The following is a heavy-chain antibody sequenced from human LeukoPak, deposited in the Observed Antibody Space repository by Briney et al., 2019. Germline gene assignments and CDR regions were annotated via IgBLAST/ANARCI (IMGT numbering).Heavy chain of an antibody. Sequence: SETLSLTCTVSGGSISSSSYYWGWIRQPPGKGLEWIGSIYYSGSTYYNPSLKSRVTISVDTSKNQFSLKLSSVTAADTAVYYCARTRYYYNSKSYGAPYYFDYWGQGTLVTVSS. CDR1: GGSISSSSYY. CDR2: IYYSGST. J-gene: IGHJ4*02. D-gene: IGHD3-10*01. V-gene: IGHV4-39*01. CDR3: ARTRYYYNSKSYGAPYYFDY.